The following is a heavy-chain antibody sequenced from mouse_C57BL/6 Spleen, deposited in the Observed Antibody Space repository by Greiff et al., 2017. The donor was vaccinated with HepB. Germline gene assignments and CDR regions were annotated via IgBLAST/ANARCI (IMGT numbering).Heavy chain of an antibody. D-gene: IGHD1-1*01. CDR2: ISDGGSYT. CDR1: GFTFSSYA. V-gene: IGHV5-4*01. J-gene: IGHJ2*01. CDR3: DRDDYGSSYVY. Sequence: EVQLVESGGGLVKPGGSLKLSCAASGFTFSSYAMSWVRQTPEKRLEWVATISDGGSYTYYPDNVKGRFTISRDNAKNNLYLQMSHLKSEDTAMYYCDRDDYGSSYVYWGQGTTLTVSS.